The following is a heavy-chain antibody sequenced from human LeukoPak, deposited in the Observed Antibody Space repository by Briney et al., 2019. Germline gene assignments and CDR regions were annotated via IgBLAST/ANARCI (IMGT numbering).Heavy chain of an antibody. CDR3: AREWGYDILTGYYSTGGPFDP. J-gene: IGHJ5*02. V-gene: IGHV1-46*01. Sequence: GSVKVSCKASGYTFTSYYMHWVRQAPGQGLEWMGIINPSGGSTSYAQKFQGRVTMTRDTSTSTVYMELSSLRSEDTAVYYCAREWGYDILTGYYSTGGPFDPWGQGTLVTVSS. CDR1: GYTFTSYY. D-gene: IGHD3-9*01. CDR2: INPSGGST.